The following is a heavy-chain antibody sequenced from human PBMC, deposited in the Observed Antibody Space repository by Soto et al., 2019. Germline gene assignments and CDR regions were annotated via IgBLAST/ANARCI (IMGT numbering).Heavy chain of an antibody. CDR1: GFSLTTSGVG. CDR3: AHRVLRTVFGLVTTTAIYFDF. V-gene: IGHV2-5*02. J-gene: IGHJ4*02. D-gene: IGHD3-3*01. CDR2: IYWDDDK. Sequence: QITLSESGPPVVRPTETLTLTCRFSGFSLTTSGVGVGWIRQSPGKAPEWLAVIYWDDDKRYSASLKSRLTITKDTSKNQVVLTVSDLDPTDTATYYCAHRVLRTVFGLVTTTAIYFDFWGQGTPVAVSS.